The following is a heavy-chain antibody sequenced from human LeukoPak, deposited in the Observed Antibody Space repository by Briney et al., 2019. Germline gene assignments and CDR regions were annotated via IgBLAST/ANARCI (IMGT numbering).Heavy chain of an antibody. CDR3: ARGSITIFGVVIRPYYYMDV. CDR1: GFTFSSYW. Sequence: PGGSLRLSCAASGFTFSSYWMSWVRQAPGKGLEWVANIKQDGSGKYYVDSVKGRFTISRDNAKNSLYLQMNSLRAEDTAVYYCARGSITIFGVVIRPYYYMDVWGKGTTVTVSS. D-gene: IGHD3-3*01. V-gene: IGHV3-7*01. CDR2: IKQDGSGK. J-gene: IGHJ6*03.